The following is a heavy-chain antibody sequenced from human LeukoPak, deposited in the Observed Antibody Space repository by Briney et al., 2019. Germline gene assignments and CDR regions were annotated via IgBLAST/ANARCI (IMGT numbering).Heavy chain of an antibody. Sequence: GGSLRLSCAASGFTFSSYAMSWVRQAPGKGLEWVSAISGSGGSTYYADSVKGRFTISRDNAKNSLYLQMNSLRAEDTAVYYCARDLIAVAGYPAFIDQWGQGTLVTVSS. D-gene: IGHD6-19*01. CDR3: ARDLIAVAGYPAFIDQ. CDR1: GFTFSSYA. CDR2: ISGSGGST. V-gene: IGHV3-23*01. J-gene: IGHJ4*02.